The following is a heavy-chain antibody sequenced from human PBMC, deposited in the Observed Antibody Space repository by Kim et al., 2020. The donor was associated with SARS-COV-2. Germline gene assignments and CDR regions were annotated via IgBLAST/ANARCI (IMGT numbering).Heavy chain of an antibody. Sequence: SVKVSCKASGGTFSSYAISWVRQAPGQGLEWMGGIIPIFGTANYAQKFQGRVTITADESTSTAYMELSSLRSEDTAVYYCARASTSPGPPDLFEYYYYYYMDVWGKGTTVTVSS. D-gene: IGHD2-2*01. CDR2: IIPIFGTA. CDR1: GGTFSSYA. J-gene: IGHJ6*03. CDR3: ARASTSPGPPDLFEYYYYYYMDV. V-gene: IGHV1-69*13.